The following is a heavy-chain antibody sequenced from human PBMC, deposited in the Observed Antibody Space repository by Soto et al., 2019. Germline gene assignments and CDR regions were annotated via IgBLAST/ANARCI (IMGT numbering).Heavy chain of an antibody. D-gene: IGHD6-19*01. CDR1: GDSISSSSYY. CDR3: TRRLRVGAGISSIDY. J-gene: IGHJ4*02. V-gene: IGHV4-39*01. CDR2: IYSSGT. Sequence: QLQLQESGPGLVKPSETLSLTCTVSGDSISSSSYYWGWIRQPPGKGLEWIGSIYSSGTYYNPSLKSRVTMSGDTSKTQFSLHLPSVTAADTAVDYCTRRLRVGAGISSIDYWGQGTLVTVSS.